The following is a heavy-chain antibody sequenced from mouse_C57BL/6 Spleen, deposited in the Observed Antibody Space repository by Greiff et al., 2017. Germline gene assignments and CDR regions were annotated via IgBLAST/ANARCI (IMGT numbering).Heavy chain of an antibody. D-gene: IGHD3-2*02. CDR1: GYTFTSYW. CDR2: IHPNSGST. J-gene: IGHJ2*01. Sequence: QVQLQQSGAELVKPGASVKLSCKASGYTFTSYWMHWVKQRPGQGLEWIGMIHPNSGSTNYNEKFKSKATLTVDKSSSTAYMQLSSLTSEDSAVYYCARIGYGGDYFDYWGQGTTLTVSS. CDR3: ARIGYGGDYFDY. V-gene: IGHV1-64*01.